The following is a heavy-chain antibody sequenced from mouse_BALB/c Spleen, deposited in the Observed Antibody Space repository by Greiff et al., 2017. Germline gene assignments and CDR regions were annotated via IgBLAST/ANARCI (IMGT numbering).Heavy chain of an antibody. CDR3: ARKPPYYYAMDY. J-gene: IGHJ4*01. CDR1: GFSLTSYG. Sequence: VQLQQSGPGLVQPSQSLSITCTVSGFSLTSYGVHWVRQSPGKGLEWLGVIWSGGSTDYNAAFISRLSISKDNSKSQVFFKMNSLQANDTAIYYWARKPPYYYAMDYWGQGTAVTVSS. V-gene: IGHV2-2*02. CDR2: IWSGGST.